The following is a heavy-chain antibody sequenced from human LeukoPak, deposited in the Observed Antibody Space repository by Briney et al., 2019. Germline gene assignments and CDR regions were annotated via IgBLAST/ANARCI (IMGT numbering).Heavy chain of an antibody. J-gene: IGHJ4*02. CDR3: AIGTVGTKGSDY. Sequence: QPGGSLRLSCAASGFTFSSYAMRWVRQAPGKGLEWVSSISVGGGSTYYTDSVKGRFTISRDNSKYTLYLEMNSLRAEDTAVYYCAIGTVGTKGSDYWGQGTLVTVSS. D-gene: IGHD1-26*01. CDR1: GFTFSSYA. V-gene: IGHV3-23*01. CDR2: ISVGGGST.